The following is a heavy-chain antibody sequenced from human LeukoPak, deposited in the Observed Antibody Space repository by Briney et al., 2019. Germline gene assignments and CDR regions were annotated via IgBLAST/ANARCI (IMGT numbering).Heavy chain of an antibody. CDR1: GGSISSGGYY. V-gene: IGHV4-31*03. D-gene: IGHD3-16*01. CDR3: ARGQGGWFDP. Sequence: PSETLCLTCTVSGGSISSGGYYGSWIRQHPGKGLEWIGYIYYSGSTYYNPSLKSRVTISVDTSKNQFSLKLSSVTAADTAVYYCARGQGGWFDPWGQGTLVTVPS. CDR2: IYYSGST. J-gene: IGHJ5*02.